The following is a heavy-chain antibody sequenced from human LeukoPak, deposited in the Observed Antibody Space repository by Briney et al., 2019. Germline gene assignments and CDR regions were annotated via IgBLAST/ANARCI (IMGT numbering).Heavy chain of an antibody. CDR2: IWYDGSNK. V-gene: IGHV3-33*06. J-gene: IGHJ4*02. CDR1: GFSFSDCY. D-gene: IGHD1-26*01. CDR3: TKRVKYGGTWDHFAD. Sequence: GGSLRLSCAASGFSFSDCYMSWVRQAPGKGLEWVAVIWYDGSNKYYADSVKGRFTISRDNSKSTLILQMNSLRVEDTALYYCTKRVKYGGTWDHFADWGQGTLVTVSS.